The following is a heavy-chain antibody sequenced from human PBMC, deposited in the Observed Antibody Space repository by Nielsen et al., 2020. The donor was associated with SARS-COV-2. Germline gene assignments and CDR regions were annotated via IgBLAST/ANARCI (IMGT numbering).Heavy chain of an antibody. V-gene: IGHV3-21*01. CDR3: ARDQDGGAATSNWYFDL. Sequence: GGSLRLSCAASGFRFTSYSMNWVRQAPGKGLEWVASITMSGAYMYYADSVRGRFTVSRDNAENSLYRQMNSLRDEDTAVYYCARDQDGGAATSNWYFDLWGRGTLVIVSS. D-gene: IGHD6-25*01. J-gene: IGHJ2*01. CDR1: GFRFTSYS. CDR2: ITMSGAYM.